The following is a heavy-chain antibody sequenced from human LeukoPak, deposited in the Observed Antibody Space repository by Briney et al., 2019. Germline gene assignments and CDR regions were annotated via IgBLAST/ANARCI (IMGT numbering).Heavy chain of an antibody. CDR2: IYHSGST. CDR1: GGSISSSNW. D-gene: IGHD6-19*01. J-gene: IGHJ6*02. V-gene: IGHV4-4*02. CDR3: ARVSVAPYYYYGMGV. Sequence: SGTLSLTCAVSGGSISSSNWWSWVRQPPGKGLEWIGEIYHSGSTNYNPSLKSRVTISVDKSKNQFSLKLSSVTAADTAVYYCARVSVAPYYYYGMGVWGQGTTVTVSS.